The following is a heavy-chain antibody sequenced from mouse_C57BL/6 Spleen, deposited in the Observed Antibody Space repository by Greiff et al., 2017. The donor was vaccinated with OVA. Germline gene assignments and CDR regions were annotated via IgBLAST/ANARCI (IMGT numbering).Heavy chain of an antibody. J-gene: IGHJ2*01. CDR3: ARGPTGHYFDY. D-gene: IGHD4-1*02. CDR1: GYAFTNYL. Sequence: QVQLQQSGAELVRPGTSVKVSCKASGYAFTNYLIEWVKQRPGQGLEWIGVINPGSGGTNYNEKFKGKATLTADKSSSTAYMQLSSLTSEDSAVYFCARGPTGHYFDYWGQGTTLTVSS. CDR2: INPGSGGT. V-gene: IGHV1-54*01.